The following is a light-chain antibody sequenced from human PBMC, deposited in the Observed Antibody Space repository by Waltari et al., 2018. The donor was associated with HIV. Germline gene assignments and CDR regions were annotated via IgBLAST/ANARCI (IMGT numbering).Light chain of an antibody. CDR2: GAS. Sequence: MTQSPATLSVSPGEKVTLSCRASQSLSGNLAWYQQKPGQAPRLLIHGASTRATGFPDRFTGSGSWAEFTLTISSLQSEDFAVYYCQQYNNWPWTFGQGTKVEIK. CDR3: QQYNNWPWT. CDR1: QSLSGN. V-gene: IGKV3-15*01. J-gene: IGKJ1*01.